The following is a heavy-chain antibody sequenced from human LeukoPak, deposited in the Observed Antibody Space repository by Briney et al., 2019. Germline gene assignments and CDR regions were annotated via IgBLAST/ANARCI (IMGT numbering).Heavy chain of an antibody. CDR2: ISAYNGNT. Sequence: GASVKVSCKAPGDTFTSSGISCGRQAPGQRLEWMGWISAYNGNTNYAQKLQGRVTMTTDTSMSTAYMELRSLRSDDTAVYYCARDTPPGIAAAGSYYYYYYGMDVWGQGTTVTVSS. CDR1: GDTFTSSG. J-gene: IGHJ6*02. V-gene: IGHV1-18*01. CDR3: ARDTPPGIAAAGSYYYYYYGMDV. D-gene: IGHD6-13*01.